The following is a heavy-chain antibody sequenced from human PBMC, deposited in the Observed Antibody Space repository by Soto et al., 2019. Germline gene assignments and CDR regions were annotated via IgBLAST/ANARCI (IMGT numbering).Heavy chain of an antibody. V-gene: IGHV3-15*01. J-gene: IGHJ2*01. CDR3: TTALPHWYFDL. Sequence: EVQLVESGGGLVKPGGSLRLSCAASGFTFSNAWMSWVRQAPGKGLEWVGRIKSKTDGGTTDYAAPVKGRFTISRDDSKNTPYLQMNSLKTEDTAVYYCTTALPHWYFDLWGRGTLVTVSS. CDR1: GFTFSNAW. CDR2: IKSKTDGGTT.